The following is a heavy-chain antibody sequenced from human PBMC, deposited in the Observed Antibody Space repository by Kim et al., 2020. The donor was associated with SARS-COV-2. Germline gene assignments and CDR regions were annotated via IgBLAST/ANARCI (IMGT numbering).Heavy chain of an antibody. J-gene: IGHJ2*01. CDR3: ARRAAAAGMWYFDL. D-gene: IGHD6-13*01. Sequence: YNQSLQGQVPISADKSISTAYLQWSSLKASETAMYYCARRAAAAGMWYFDLWGRGTLVTVSS. V-gene: IGHV5-51*01.